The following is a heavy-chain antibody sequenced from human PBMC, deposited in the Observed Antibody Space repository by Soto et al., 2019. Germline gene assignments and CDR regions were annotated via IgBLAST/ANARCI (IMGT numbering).Heavy chain of an antibody. CDR2: ISAYSGKT. V-gene: IGHV1-18*01. J-gene: IGHJ5*02. D-gene: IGHD3-3*01. CDR3: AGCARATPVGGCWFDP. Sequence: QAQLVQSGAELKKPGASVNFSCKTSGYPFIDKGITWVRQAPGQGLEWMGWISAYSGKTPYAQKLQDRVIMTIDTTADTAHMEPRSVRSDDTALYYCAGCARATPVGGCWFDPWGQGTLVTVSS. CDR1: GYPFIDKG.